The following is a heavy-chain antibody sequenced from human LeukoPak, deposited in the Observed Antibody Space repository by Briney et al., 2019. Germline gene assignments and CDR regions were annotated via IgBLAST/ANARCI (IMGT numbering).Heavy chain of an antibody. CDR1: GYTFTSYY. CDR2: INPSGGST. CDR3: ARETTKSFDY. D-gene: IGHD4-17*01. V-gene: IGHV1-46*01. J-gene: IGHJ4*02. Sequence: ASVKVSCKASGYTFTSYYMHWVRQAPGQGLEWMGIINPSGGSTSYAQKFQGRVTMTRDTSTSTAYMELRSLRSDDTAVYYCARETTKSFDYWGQGTLVTVSS.